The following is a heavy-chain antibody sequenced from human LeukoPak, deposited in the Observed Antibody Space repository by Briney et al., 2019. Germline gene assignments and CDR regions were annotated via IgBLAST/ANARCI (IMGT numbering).Heavy chain of an antibody. CDR3: AKPLQYSSRWYFHY. CDR1: GFTFSSYG. D-gene: IGHD6-13*01. Sequence: PGGSLRLSCAASGFTFSSYGMDWVRQAPGKGLEWVAVISYDGSTKYYADSVKGRFTISRDNSKNTLYLQMDSLRAEDTAVYYCAKPLQYSSRWYFHYWGQGTLVTVSS. V-gene: IGHV3-30*18. J-gene: IGHJ4*02. CDR2: ISYDGSTK.